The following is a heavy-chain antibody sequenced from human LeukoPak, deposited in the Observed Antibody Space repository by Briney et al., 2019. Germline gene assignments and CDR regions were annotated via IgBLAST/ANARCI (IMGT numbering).Heavy chain of an antibody. V-gene: IGHV3-15*01. CDR2: IKSKTDGGTT. Sequence: PSETLSLTCTVSGGSISSYYWTWIRQPAGKGLEWIGRIKSKTDGGTTDYAAPVKGRFTISRDDSKNTLYLQMNSLKTDDTAVYYCTTADQYCSSTSCRYGLSLPLNYYYYYMDVWGKGTTVTVSS. CDR3: TTADQYCSSTSCRYGLSLPLNYYYYYMDV. CDR1: GGSISSYY. J-gene: IGHJ6*03. D-gene: IGHD2-2*01.